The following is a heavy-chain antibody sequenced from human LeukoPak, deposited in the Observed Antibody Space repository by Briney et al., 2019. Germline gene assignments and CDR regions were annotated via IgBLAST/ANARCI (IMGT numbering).Heavy chain of an antibody. CDR1: GGSMSSYY. CDR3: ARFQMATINFDY. J-gene: IGHJ4*02. CDR2: IYYTGTT. D-gene: IGHD5-24*01. Sequence: PSETLSLTCTVSGGSMSSYYWRWIRQPPGKGLEWIGYIYYTGTTNYNPSLRSRVIISVDTSRNQFSLSLISVTAADTAVYYCARFQMATINFDYWGQGTLVTVSS. V-gene: IGHV4-59*01.